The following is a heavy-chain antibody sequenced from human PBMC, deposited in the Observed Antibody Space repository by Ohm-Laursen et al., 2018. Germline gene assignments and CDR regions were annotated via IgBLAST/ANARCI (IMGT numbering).Heavy chain of an antibody. D-gene: IGHD3-10*01. Sequence: SVKVSCRASGGTFSSYAISWVRQAPGQGLEWMGWINPNSGGTNYAQKFQGRVTMTRDTSISTAYMELSRLRSDDTAVYYCARAMVRGVHRGWFDPWGQGTLVTVSS. CDR3: ARAMVRGVHRGWFDP. V-gene: IGHV1-2*02. CDR2: INPNSGGT. CDR1: GGTFSSYA. J-gene: IGHJ5*02.